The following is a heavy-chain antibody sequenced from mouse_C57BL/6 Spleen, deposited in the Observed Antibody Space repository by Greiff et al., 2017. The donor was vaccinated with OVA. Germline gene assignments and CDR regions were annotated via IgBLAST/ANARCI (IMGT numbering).Heavy chain of an antibody. CDR1: GYTFTSYG. J-gene: IGHJ1*03. CDR2: IYPRSGNT. CDR3: ARTYYYGSSYPYFDV. D-gene: IGHD1-1*01. Sequence: QVQLKQSGAELARPGASVKLSCKASGYTFTSYGISWVKQRTGQGLEWIGEIYPRSGNTYYNEKFKGKATLTADKSSSTAYMELRSLTSEDSAVYFCARTYYYGSSYPYFDVWGTGTTVTVSS. V-gene: IGHV1-81*01.